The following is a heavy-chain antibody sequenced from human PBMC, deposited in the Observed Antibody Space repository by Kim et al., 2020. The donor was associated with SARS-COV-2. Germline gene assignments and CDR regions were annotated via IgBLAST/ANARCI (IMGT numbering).Heavy chain of an antibody. V-gene: IGHV3-33*06. CDR1: GFTFSSYG. CDR3: AKAHSYGSGNNYFDY. Sequence: GGSLRLSCAASGFTFSSYGMHWVRQAPGKGLEWVAVIWYDGSNKYYADSVKGRFTISRDNSKNTLYLQMNSLRAEDTAVYYCAKAHSYGSGNNYFDYWGQGTLVTVSS. D-gene: IGHD3-10*01. J-gene: IGHJ4*02. CDR2: IWYDGSNK.